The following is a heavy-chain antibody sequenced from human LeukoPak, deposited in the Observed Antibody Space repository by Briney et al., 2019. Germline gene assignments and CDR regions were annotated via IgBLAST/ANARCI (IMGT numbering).Heavy chain of an antibody. Sequence: SETLSLTCAVYGGSFSGYYWSWIRQPPGKGLEWIGEINHSGSTNYNPSLKSRVTISVDTSKNQFSLKLSSVTAADTAVYYCAREGSGSYYNRRRGYNWFDPWGQGTLVTVSS. J-gene: IGHJ5*02. CDR3: AREGSGSYYNRRRGYNWFDP. CDR2: INHSGST. D-gene: IGHD3-10*01. CDR1: GGSFSGYY. V-gene: IGHV4-34*01.